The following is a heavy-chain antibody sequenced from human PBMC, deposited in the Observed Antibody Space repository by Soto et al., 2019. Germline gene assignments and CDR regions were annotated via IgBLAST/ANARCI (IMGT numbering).Heavy chain of an antibody. J-gene: IGHJ3*02. CDR2: ISGSGGST. Sequence: EVQLLESGGGLVQPGGSLRLSCAASGFTFSSYAMSWVRQAPGKGLEWVSAISGSGGSTYYADSVKGRFTISSDNPKDTLYLQMNSLRAEDTAVYYCAKGLPSGSYLPAFDIWGEGTMVTVSS. CDR1: GFTFSSYA. CDR3: AKGLPSGSYLPAFDI. V-gene: IGHV3-23*01. D-gene: IGHD1-26*01.